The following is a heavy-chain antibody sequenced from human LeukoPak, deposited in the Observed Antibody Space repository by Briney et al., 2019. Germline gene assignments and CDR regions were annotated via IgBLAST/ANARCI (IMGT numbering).Heavy chain of an antibody. V-gene: IGHV3-21*06. Sequence: PGGSPRLSCTASGLTFSTSGFNWVRQAPGKGLEWVASIGPTGSDRYHADSIKGRFTISRDNANNFLYLQMNSLRAEDTAVYYCATETNGRHYDYWGQGTLLTVPS. J-gene: IGHJ4*02. CDR3: ATETNGRHYDY. D-gene: IGHD1-14*01. CDR2: IGPTGSDR. CDR1: GLTFSTSG.